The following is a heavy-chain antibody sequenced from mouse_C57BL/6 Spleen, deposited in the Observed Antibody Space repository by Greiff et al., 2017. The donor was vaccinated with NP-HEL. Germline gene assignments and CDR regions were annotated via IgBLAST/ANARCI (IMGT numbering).Heavy chain of an antibody. D-gene: IGHD1-1*01. Sequence: QVQLKQPGAELVRPGSSVKLSCKASGYTFTSYWMDWVKQRPGQGLEWIGNIYPSDSETHYNQKLKDKATLTVDKSSSTAYMQLSSLTSEDSAVYYCARSRIYYYDLWYFDVWGTGTTVTVSS. CDR1: GYTFTSYW. CDR3: ARSRIYYYDLWYFDV. V-gene: IGHV1-61*01. J-gene: IGHJ1*03. CDR2: IYPSDSET.